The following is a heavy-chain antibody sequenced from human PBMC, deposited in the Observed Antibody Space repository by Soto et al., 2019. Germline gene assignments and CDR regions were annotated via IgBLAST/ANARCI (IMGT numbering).Heavy chain of an antibody. Sequence: ASVKVSCKASGYTFTGYYMHWVRQAPGQGLEWMGWIKPNSGGTNYAQKFQGRVTMTRDTSISTAYMELSRLRSDDTAVYYCARAGGYNPYYGMDAWGQGTTVTVSS. CDR1: GYTFTGYY. D-gene: IGHD5-12*01. V-gene: IGHV1-2*02. J-gene: IGHJ6*02. CDR2: IKPNSGGT. CDR3: ARAGGYNPYYGMDA.